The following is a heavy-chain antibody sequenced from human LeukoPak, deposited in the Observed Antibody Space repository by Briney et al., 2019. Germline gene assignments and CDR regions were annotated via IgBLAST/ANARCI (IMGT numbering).Heavy chain of an antibody. CDR2: IYYSGST. CDR3: ARSDGSGSAGDY. J-gene: IGHJ4*02. V-gene: IGHV4-61*05. D-gene: IGHD3-10*01. CDR1: GDSISTSNSY. Sequence: PSETLSLTCTVSGDSISTSNSYWGWIRQPPGKGLEWIGYIYYSGSTNYNPSLKSRVTISVDTSKNQFSLKLSSVTAADTAVYYCARSDGSGSAGDYWGQGTLVTVSS.